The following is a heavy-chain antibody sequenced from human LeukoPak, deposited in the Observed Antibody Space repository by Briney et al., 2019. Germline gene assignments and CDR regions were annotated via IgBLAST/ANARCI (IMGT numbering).Heavy chain of an antibody. CDR3: ARDVPGSVTMVITGYFDY. V-gene: IGHV3-7*01. CDR1: GFTFSAYA. CDR2: IKQDGSEK. D-gene: IGHD4/OR15-4a*01. J-gene: IGHJ4*02. Sequence: PGTSLILSCAASGFTFSAYAMHWVRQAPGKGLEWVANIKQDGSEKYYVDSVKGRFTISRDNAKNSLYLQMNSLRAEDTAVYYCARDVPGSVTMVITGYFDYWGQGTLVTVSS.